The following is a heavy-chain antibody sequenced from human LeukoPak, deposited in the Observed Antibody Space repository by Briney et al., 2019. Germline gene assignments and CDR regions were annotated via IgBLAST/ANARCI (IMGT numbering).Heavy chain of an antibody. CDR3: ARGYCSGGSCPQGY. CDR1: GGTFSSYA. CDR2: IIPIFGTA. J-gene: IGHJ4*02. D-gene: IGHD2-15*01. Sequence: HGASVKVSCKASGGTFSSYAISWVRQAPGQGLEWMGGIIPIFGTANYAQKFQGRVTITADESTSTAYMELSSLRSEDTAVYYCARGYCSGGSCPQGYWGQGTLVTVSS. V-gene: IGHV1-69*13.